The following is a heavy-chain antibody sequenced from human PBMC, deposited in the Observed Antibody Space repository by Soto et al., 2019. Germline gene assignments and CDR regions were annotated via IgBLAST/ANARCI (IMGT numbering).Heavy chain of an antibody. V-gene: IGHV3-15*01. Sequence: GGSLRLSCAASGFTFSNAWMSWVRQAPGKGLEWVGRIKSKTDGGTTDYAAPVKGRFTISRDDSKNTLYLQMNSLKTEDTAVYDCSTGGQLVTTVYYYYYMDVWGKGTTVTVSS. D-gene: IGHD4-4*01. CDR2: IKSKTDGGTT. CDR1: GFTFSNAW. CDR3: STGGQLVTTVYYYYYMDV. J-gene: IGHJ6*03.